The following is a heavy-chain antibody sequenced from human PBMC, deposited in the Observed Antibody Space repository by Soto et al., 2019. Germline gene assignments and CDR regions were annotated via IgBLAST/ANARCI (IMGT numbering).Heavy chain of an antibody. CDR2: IIPIFGTA. Sequence: GASVKVSCKASGGTFSSYAISWVRQAPGQGLEWMGGIIPIFGTANYAQKFQGRVTITADESTSTAYMELSSLRSEDTAVYYCARDFVVVAATPLSRYYYYGMDVWGQGTTVTVS. CDR3: ARDFVVVAATPLSRYYYYGMDV. CDR1: GGTFSSYA. V-gene: IGHV1-69*13. D-gene: IGHD2-15*01. J-gene: IGHJ6*02.